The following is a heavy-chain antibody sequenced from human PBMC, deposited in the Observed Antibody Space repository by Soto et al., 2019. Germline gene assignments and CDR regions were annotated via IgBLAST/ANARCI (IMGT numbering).Heavy chain of an antibody. CDR1: GFSVSSSY. D-gene: IGHD6-6*01. J-gene: IGHJ5*02. V-gene: IGHV3-66*01. CDR3: SRDGGGSSSGHPVA. CDR2: MYTDGST. Sequence: EVQLVESGGGLVQPGGSLRLSCAVYGFSVSSSYMSWVRQAPGKGLEWVSVMYTDGSTYYADSVKVRFTISRDNSKNTLYLQMSSLRAEDTAIYYCSRDGGGSSSGHPVAWGQGTLVTVSS.